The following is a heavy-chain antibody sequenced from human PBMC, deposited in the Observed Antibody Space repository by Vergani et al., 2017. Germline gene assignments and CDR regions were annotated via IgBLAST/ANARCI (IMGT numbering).Heavy chain of an antibody. CDR2: IYPGDSDT. D-gene: IGHD1-7*01. CDR3: ARGGWNYDLSGGVSYFDY. Sequence: EVPLVQSGAEVKKPGESLKISCKGSGYSFTSYWIGWVRQMPGKGLEWMGIIYPGDSDTRYSPSFQGQVTISADKSISTAYLQWSSLKASDTAMYYCARGGWNYDLSGGVSYFDYWGQGTLVTVSS. V-gene: IGHV5-51*03. J-gene: IGHJ4*02. CDR1: GYSFTSYW.